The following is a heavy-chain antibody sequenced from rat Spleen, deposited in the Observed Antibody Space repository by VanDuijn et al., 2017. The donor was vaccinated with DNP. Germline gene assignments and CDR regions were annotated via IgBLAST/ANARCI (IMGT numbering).Heavy chain of an antibody. CDR2: ITSSGGSI. J-gene: IGHJ3*01. CDR1: GFTFSDYY. D-gene: IGHD1-2*01. V-gene: IGHV5-25*01. Sequence: EVQLVESGGGVVQPGRSLKLSCAASGFTFSDYYMAWVRQAPTKGLEWVASITSSGGSIYYPDSVKGRFTISRDDAKNTLYLQMNSLRSEDTATYYCAARYSSSWFAYWGQGTLVTVSS. CDR3: AARYSSSWFAY.